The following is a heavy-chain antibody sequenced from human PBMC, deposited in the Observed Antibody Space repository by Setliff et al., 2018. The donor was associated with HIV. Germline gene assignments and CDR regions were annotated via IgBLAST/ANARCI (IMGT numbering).Heavy chain of an antibody. CDR1: GFTFSSYA. V-gene: IGHV3-23*01. J-gene: IGHJ4*02. CDR3: AKAVGGLISGSYGA. CDR2: ISGSGGST. Sequence: PGGSLRLSCAASGFTFSSYAMSWVRQAPGKGLEWVSAISGSGGSTYYADSVKGRFTISRDNSKNTLYLQMNSLRAEDTAVYYCAKAVGGLISGSYGAWGQGTLVTVSS. D-gene: IGHD1-26*01.